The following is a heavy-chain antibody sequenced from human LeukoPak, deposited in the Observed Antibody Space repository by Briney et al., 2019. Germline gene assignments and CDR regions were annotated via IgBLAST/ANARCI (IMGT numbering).Heavy chain of an antibody. CDR3: ARDDSSGYLYYFDY. Sequence: GGSLRLSCAASGFTFSDYYMSWIRQAPGKGLEWVSYISSSGSTIYYADSVKGRFTISRDNAKNSLYLQMNSLRAEDTAVYYCARDDSSGYLYYFDYWGQGTLVAVSS. V-gene: IGHV3-11*04. J-gene: IGHJ4*02. CDR1: GFTFSDYY. CDR2: ISSSGSTI. D-gene: IGHD3-22*01.